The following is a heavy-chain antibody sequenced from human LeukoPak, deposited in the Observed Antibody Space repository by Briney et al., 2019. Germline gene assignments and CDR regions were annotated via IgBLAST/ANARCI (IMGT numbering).Heavy chain of an antibody. CDR3: ATLRTYTSPPVN. J-gene: IGHJ4*02. Sequence: HGESLKISCKGSGYSFASYWTGWVRQMPGKGLEWMGIIYPGDSDTRYSPSFQGQVTISADRSISTAYLQWSSLKASDTAMYYCATLRTYTSPPVNWGQGTLVTVSS. CDR1: GYSFASYW. D-gene: IGHD4-11*01. V-gene: IGHV5-51*01. CDR2: IYPGDSDT.